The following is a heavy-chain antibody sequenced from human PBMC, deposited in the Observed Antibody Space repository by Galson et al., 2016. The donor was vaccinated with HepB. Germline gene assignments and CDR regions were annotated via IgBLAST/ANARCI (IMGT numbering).Heavy chain of an antibody. CDR3: ARDCSSSTCWPWGYNYFDS. J-gene: IGHJ5*01. CDR1: GGSLSSAAYY. V-gene: IGHV4-39*07. Sequence: ETLSLTCSVSGGSLSSAAYYWGWIRQPPGEGLEWIGSVSYSGSNYYNLSLKSRATISVDTSKNQVSLKLRSVTAADTAFYYCARDCSSSTCWPWGYNYFDSWGQGTLVTVSS. D-gene: IGHD2-2*01. CDR2: VSYSGSN.